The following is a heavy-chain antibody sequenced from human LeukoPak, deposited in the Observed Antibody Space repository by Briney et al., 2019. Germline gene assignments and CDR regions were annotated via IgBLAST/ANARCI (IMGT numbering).Heavy chain of an antibody. D-gene: IGHD3-10*01. V-gene: IGHV3-9*01. Sequence: LRLSCAASGFTFDDFAMHWVRQAPGKGLEWVSGISWNSGSVGYADSVKGRFTISRDNAKNSLYLQMNSLRAEDTALYYCARGYYGSGSPQDYWGQGTLVTVSS. J-gene: IGHJ4*02. CDR1: GFTFDDFA. CDR3: ARGYYGSGSPQDY. CDR2: ISWNSGSV.